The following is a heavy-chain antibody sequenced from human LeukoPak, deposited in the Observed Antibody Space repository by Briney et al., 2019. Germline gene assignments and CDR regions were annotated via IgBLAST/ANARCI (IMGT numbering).Heavy chain of an antibody. V-gene: IGHV3-48*01. CDR1: GFTFSSYS. Sequence: PGGSLRLSCAASGFTFSSYSMNWVRQAPGKGLEWVSYISSSSSTIYYADSVKDRFTISRDNAKNSLYLQMNSLRAEDTAVYYCARDIVLMDYYYYGMDVWGQGTTVTVSS. CDR3: ARDIVLMDYYYYGMDV. D-gene: IGHD2-8*01. CDR2: ISSSSSTI. J-gene: IGHJ6*02.